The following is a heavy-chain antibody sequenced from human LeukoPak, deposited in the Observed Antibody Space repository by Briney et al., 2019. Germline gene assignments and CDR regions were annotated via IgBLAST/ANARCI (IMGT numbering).Heavy chain of an antibody. J-gene: IGHJ3*02. CDR3: ARGVPVPGAFDI. CDR1: GYSISSGYY. D-gene: IGHD6-6*01. V-gene: IGHV4-38-2*02. Sequence: PSETLSLTCTVSGYSISSGYYWGWIRQPPGKGLEWIGSIYHSGSTYYNPSLKSRVTISVDTSKNRFSLKLSSVTAADTAVYYCARGVPVPGAFDIWGQGTMVTVSS. CDR2: IYHSGST.